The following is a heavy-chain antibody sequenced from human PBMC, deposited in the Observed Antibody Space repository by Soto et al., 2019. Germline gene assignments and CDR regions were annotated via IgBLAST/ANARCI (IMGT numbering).Heavy chain of an antibody. CDR1: GYIFTNYY. J-gene: IGHJ4*02. Sequence: GASVKVSCKASGYIFTNYYIHWVRRAPGQGLEWMGVINVNGGGTASAQKFQGRVTMTADTSTTTVYMDLSRLRSEDTAFYYCVRVVAIPGYPDNWGQGTLVTVSS. CDR2: INVNGGGT. D-gene: IGHD5-12*01. CDR3: VRVVAIPGYPDN. V-gene: IGHV1-46*01.